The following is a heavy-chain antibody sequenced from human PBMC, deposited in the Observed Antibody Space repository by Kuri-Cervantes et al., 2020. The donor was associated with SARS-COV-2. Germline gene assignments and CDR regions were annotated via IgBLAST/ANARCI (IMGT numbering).Heavy chain of an antibody. J-gene: IGHJ4*02. CDR3: ARGFGWTTVTTELDY. CDR2: IYPGDSDT. Sequence: GGSLRLSCKGSGYSFTSYWIGWVRQMPGKGLEWMGIIYPGDSDTRYSPSFQGQVTISADKSISTAYLQWSSLKASDTAMYYCARGFGWTTVTTELDYWGQGTLVTCSS. D-gene: IGHD4-11*01. CDR1: GYSFTSYW. V-gene: IGHV5-51*01.